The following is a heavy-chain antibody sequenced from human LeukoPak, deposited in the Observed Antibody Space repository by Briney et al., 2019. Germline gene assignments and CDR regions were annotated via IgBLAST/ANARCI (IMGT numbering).Heavy chain of an antibody. CDR2: INAGNGNT. J-gene: IGHJ4*02. CDR1: GYTFTIFA. V-gene: IGHV1-3*01. D-gene: IGHD6-19*01. CDR3: ARSIVYSSDSDGGYYFDY. Sequence: GASVTVSCKASGYTFTIFAIHWVRQAPGQRLEWMGWINAGNGNTKFSQHFQGRVSITRDTSASTAYMELSYLRSEDTALYFCARSIVYSSDSDGGYYFDYWGQGTLVTVSS.